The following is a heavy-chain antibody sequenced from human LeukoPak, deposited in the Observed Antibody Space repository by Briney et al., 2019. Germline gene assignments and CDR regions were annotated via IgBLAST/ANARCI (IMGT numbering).Heavy chain of an antibody. Sequence: PGGSLRLSCTASGFSFSDNFMGWMRQAPGKGREGVSYISRRGDTIHYSDAVKGRFPISRDNSKRSLYLQMNRLRIDDTAVYYCARGGYGWTFNYWGQGTLVSVSS. D-gene: IGHD5-18*01. CDR1: GFSFSDNF. V-gene: IGHV3-11*01. CDR3: ARGGYGWTFNY. CDR2: ISRRGDTI. J-gene: IGHJ4*02.